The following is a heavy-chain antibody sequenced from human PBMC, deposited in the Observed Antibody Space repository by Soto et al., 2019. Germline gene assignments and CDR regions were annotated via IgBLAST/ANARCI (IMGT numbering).Heavy chain of an antibody. V-gene: IGHV4-34*01. CDR2: INHSGST. CDR1: CGSFCGDY. CDR3: ARGRDCSSTSCYYYYYGMDV. J-gene: IGHJ6*02. D-gene: IGHD2-2*01. Sequence: SATLSLTCAVYCGSFCGDYWSWIRQPPGKGLEWIGEINHSGSTNYNPSLKSRVTISVDTSKNQFSLKLSSVTAADTAVYYCARGRDCSSTSCYYYYYGMDVWGQGTTVT.